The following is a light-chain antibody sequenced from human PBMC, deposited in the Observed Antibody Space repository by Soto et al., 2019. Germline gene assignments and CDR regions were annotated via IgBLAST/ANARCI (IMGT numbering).Light chain of an antibody. J-gene: IGLJ1*01. V-gene: IGLV1-44*01. CDR1: TSNIGSNS. CDR2: SNN. Sequence: QSVLTQPPSASGTPGQRVTISCSGSTSNIGSNSVNWYQQLPGTAPKLLIYSNNQRPSGVPDQFYGSRSGTSASLAISGLQSEDESDYYCAAWDDSLNAYVFGTGTKVTVL. CDR3: AAWDDSLNAYV.